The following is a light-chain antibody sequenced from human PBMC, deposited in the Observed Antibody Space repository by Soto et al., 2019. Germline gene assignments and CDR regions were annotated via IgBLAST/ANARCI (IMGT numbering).Light chain of an antibody. Sequence: QYALTQPASVSGSPGQSITISWTGTSSDVGRYNYVSWCQQHPGKAPKLVIYDVTFRPSGLSDRFSGSKSGNTASLTISGLQAEDEADYYCSSYSTSGSWVFGGGTKLTVL. CDR3: SSYSTSGSWV. V-gene: IGLV2-14*03. CDR2: DVT. J-gene: IGLJ3*02. CDR1: SSDVGRYNY.